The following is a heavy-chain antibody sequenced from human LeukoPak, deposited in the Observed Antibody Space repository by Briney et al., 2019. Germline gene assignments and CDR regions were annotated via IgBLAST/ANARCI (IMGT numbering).Heavy chain of an antibody. Sequence: PGGSLRLPCAASGFTFSSYGMHWVRQAPGKGLEWVAFIRYDGSNKYYADSVKGRFTISRDNSKNTLYLQMNSLRAEDTAVYYCAKDSGRITMVRGVILPPYYFDYWGQGTLVTVSS. V-gene: IGHV3-30*02. CDR1: GFTFSSYG. CDR2: IRYDGSNK. D-gene: IGHD3-10*01. J-gene: IGHJ4*02. CDR3: AKDSGRITMVRGVILPPYYFDY.